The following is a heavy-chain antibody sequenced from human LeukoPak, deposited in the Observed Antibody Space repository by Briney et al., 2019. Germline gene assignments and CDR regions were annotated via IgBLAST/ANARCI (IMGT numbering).Heavy chain of an antibody. D-gene: IGHD5-12*01. V-gene: IGHV3-74*01. CDR3: AKDTVASSFDH. CDR1: GFTLSSDW. CDR2: NSIEWDAIST. Sequence: GDALRLSCAVSGFTLSSDWVLRVRQVPGKGLVWLARNSIEWDAISTSYADSLKSRFSISRDRATNTVHLQMNSLRAEDTAVYYCAKDTVASSFDHWGQGTLVTVSS. J-gene: IGHJ4*02.